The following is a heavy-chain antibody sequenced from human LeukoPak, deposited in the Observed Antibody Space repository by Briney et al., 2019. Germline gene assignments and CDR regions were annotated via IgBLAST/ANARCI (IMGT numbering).Heavy chain of an antibody. V-gene: IGHV7-4-1*02. Sequence: ASVKVSCKDSGYTFTSYAMNWVRQAPGQGLEGMGWINTNTGNPTYAQGFTGRFVFSLDTSVSTAYLQISSLKAEDTAVYYCARDQVVRCSSTSCYREVYYYGMDVWGQGTTVTVSS. CDR3: ARDQVVRCSSTSCYREVYYYGMDV. CDR2: INTNTGNP. J-gene: IGHJ6*02. D-gene: IGHD2-2*02. CDR1: GYTFTSYA.